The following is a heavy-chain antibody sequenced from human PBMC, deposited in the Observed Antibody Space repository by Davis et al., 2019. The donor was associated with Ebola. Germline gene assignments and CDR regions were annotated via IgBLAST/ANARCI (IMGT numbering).Heavy chain of an antibody. CDR2: IYPGDSDT. Sequence: GESLKISCKGSGYSFTSYWIGWVRQMPGKGLEWMGIIYPGDSDTRYSPSFQGQVTISADKSISTAYLQWSSLKASDTAMYYCARQKFTMVQGVIKTINWFDPWGQGTLVTVSS. CDR3: ARQKFTMVQGVIKTINWFDP. J-gene: IGHJ5*02. D-gene: IGHD3-10*01. CDR1: GYSFTSYW. V-gene: IGHV5-51*01.